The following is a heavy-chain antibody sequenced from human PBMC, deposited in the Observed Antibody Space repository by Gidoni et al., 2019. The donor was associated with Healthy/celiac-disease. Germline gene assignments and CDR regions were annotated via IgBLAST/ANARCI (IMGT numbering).Heavy chain of an antibody. V-gene: IGHV1-24*01. Sequence: QVQLVQSGAEVKKPGSSVKVSCKVSGYTLTELSMHWVRQAPGKGLEWMGGFDPEDGETIYAQKFQGRVTMTEDTSTDTAYMELSSLRSEDTAVYYCATVTRAMVRGVIFYYYGMDVWGQGTTVTVSS. J-gene: IGHJ6*02. D-gene: IGHD3-10*01. CDR1: GYTLTELS. CDR3: ATVTRAMVRGVIFYYYGMDV. CDR2: FDPEDGET.